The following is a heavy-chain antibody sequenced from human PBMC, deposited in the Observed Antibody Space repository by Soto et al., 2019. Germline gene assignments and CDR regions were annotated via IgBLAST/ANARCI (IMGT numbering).Heavy chain of an antibody. D-gene: IGHD2-8*02. CDR1: GYSISSDYY. J-gene: IGHJ5*02. Sequence: SETLSLTCAVYGYSISSDYYWGCIRQPPGKGLEWIGSIYHSGSTYYNPSLKSRVTISVDKSQNQFSLRLSSVTAADTAVYYCARVQGTDSWFDPWGQGTLVTVSS. CDR3: ARVQGTDSWFDP. V-gene: IGHV4-38-2*01. CDR2: IYHSGST.